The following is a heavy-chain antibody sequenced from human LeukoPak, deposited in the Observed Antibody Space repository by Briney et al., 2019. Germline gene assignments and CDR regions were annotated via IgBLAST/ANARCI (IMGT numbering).Heavy chain of an antibody. V-gene: IGHV3-30*03. CDR2: VFYDGHTK. CDR1: GFTFTNHG. CDR3: ARGERGFGDAFDL. J-gene: IGHJ3*01. Sequence: GRSLRLSCAASGFTFTNHGMHWVRQAPGKGQEWVAIVFYDGHTKYYVDSVKGRFLISRDNSLNTVYLQMNNLRADDTADYYCARGERGFGDAFDLWGPGTVVTVSS. D-gene: IGHD3-10*01.